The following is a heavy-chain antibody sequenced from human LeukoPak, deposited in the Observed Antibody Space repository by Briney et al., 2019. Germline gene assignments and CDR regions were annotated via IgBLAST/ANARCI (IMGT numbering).Heavy chain of an antibody. V-gene: IGHV3-64*04. CDR2: FSSDGSST. CDR3: AKGARGDTVTSIVGLNWFDP. D-gene: IGHD4-17*01. J-gene: IGHJ5*02. Sequence: GGSLRLSCSASGFTFSSSAMYWVRQAPGKGLEYVSAFSSDGSSTFYADSVKGRFTISRDNSKNMLYLQMNSLRADDTAVYYCAKGARGDTVTSIVGLNWFDPWGQGTLVTVSS. CDR1: GFTFSSSA.